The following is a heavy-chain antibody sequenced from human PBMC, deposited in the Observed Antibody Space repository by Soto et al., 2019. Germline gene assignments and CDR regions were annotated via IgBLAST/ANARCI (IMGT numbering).Heavy chain of an antibody. CDR3: AHRRDDYSNYLPLLDAFDI. V-gene: IGHV2-5*02. CDR1: GFSLSTSGVG. J-gene: IGHJ3*02. CDR2: IYWDDDK. D-gene: IGHD4-4*01. Sequence: QITLKESGPTLVKPTQTLTLTCTFSGFSLSTSGVGVGWIRQPPGKALEWLALIYWDDDKRYSPSLKSRLTITKDTSKNQVLLTMTNMDPVDTATYSFAHRRDDYSNYLPLLDAFDIWGQGTMVTVSS.